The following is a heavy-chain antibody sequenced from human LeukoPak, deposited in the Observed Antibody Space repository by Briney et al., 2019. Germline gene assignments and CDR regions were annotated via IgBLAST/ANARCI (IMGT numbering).Heavy chain of an antibody. V-gene: IGHV4-4*07. CDR3: ARGSRGIVVVVAATGGFDY. J-gene: IGHJ4*02. Sequence: PSETLSLTCTVSGGSFTIYYWSWIRQPAGKGLEWIGRIYTSGSTNYNPSLKSRVTMSVDTSKNQFSLKLSSVTAADTAVYYCARGSRGIVVVVAATGGFDYWGQGTLVTVSS. D-gene: IGHD2-15*01. CDR2: IYTSGST. CDR1: GGSFTIYY.